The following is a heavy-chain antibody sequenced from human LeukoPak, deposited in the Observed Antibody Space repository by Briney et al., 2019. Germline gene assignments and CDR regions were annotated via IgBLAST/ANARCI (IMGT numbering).Heavy chain of an antibody. Sequence: ASVKVSCKASGYTFTSYDINWVRQATGQGLEWMGWMNPNSGNTGYAQKFQGRVTMTRNTSISTAYMELSSLRSEDTAVYYCARSKKTYYDFWGGSQYYYYGMDVWGQGTTVTVSS. CDR3: ARSKKTYYDFWGGSQYYYYGMDV. V-gene: IGHV1-8*01. CDR2: MNPNSGNT. D-gene: IGHD3-3*01. J-gene: IGHJ6*02. CDR1: GYTFTSYD.